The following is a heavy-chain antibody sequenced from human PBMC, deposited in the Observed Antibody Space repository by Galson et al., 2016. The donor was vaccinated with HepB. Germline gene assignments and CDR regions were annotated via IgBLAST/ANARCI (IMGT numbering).Heavy chain of an antibody. Sequence: SLRLSCAASGFTFSDHWMHWVRQVPGKGLVWVSHISTDGSTTTYADSVKGRFTISRDNAENSLYLQMNSLRAEDTALYYCARDFYDGSFHYMDYWGRGTLVTVSS. CDR2: ISTDGSTT. CDR1: GFTFSDHW. J-gene: IGHJ4*02. V-gene: IGHV3-74*01. CDR3: ARDFYDGSFHYMDY. D-gene: IGHD2/OR15-2a*01.